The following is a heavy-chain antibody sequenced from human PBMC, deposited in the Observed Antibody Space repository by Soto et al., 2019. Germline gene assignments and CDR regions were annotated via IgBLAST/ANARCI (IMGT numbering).Heavy chain of an antibody. V-gene: IGHV1-2*04. CDR3: ARDRGFVVRAPPVDY. CDR2: INPNSGGT. J-gene: IGHJ4*02. CDR1: GYTFTGYY. Sequence: ASVKVSCKASGYTFTGYYMHWVRQAPGQGLEWMGWINPNSGGTNYAQKFQGWVTMTRDTSISTAYMELRSLRSDDTAVYYCARDRGFVVRAPPVDYWGQGTLVTVSS. D-gene: IGHD3-10*01.